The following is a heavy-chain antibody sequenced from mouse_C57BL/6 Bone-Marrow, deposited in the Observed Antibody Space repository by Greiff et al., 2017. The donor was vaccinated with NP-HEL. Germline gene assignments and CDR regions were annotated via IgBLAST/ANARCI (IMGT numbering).Heavy chain of an antibody. J-gene: IGHJ1*03. CDR2: IYPGDGDT. V-gene: IGHV1-82*01. CDR3: ARGAHYGGNWYFDV. D-gene: IGHD1-2*01. Sequence: QVQLQQSGPELVKPGASVKISCKASGYAFSSSWMNWVKQRPGKGLEWIGRIYPGDGDTNYNGKFKGKATLTADKSSSTAYMQLRSLTSEDSEVYFCARGAHYGGNWYFDVWGTGTTVTVSS. CDR1: GYAFSSSW.